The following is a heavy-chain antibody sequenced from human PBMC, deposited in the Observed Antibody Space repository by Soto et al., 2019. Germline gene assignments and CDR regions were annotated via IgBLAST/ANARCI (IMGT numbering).Heavy chain of an antibody. CDR2: IDPRDSYT. Sequence: GESLKISCEASGYSFTTYWISWVRQMPGKGLEWMGAIDPRDSYTKYSPSFQGHVTISVDKSISTAYLQWNSLKASDTAVYYCAREKSDLELFNWLDPWGQGTLVTVSS. D-gene: IGHD1-7*01. CDR3: AREKSDLELFNWLDP. J-gene: IGHJ5*02. CDR1: GYSFTTYW. V-gene: IGHV5-10-1*01.